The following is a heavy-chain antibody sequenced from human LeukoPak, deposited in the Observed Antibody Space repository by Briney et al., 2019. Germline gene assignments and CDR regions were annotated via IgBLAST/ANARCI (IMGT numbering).Heavy chain of an antibody. D-gene: IGHD3-22*01. J-gene: IGHJ2*01. Sequence: GGSLRLSCAASGFTVSSNYMTWVRQAPGKGLEWVSIIYSGGITFYADSVKGRFTISRDNSKNTVYLQMHSLRAEDTAVYYCARADRYDKNGHRSLYWYFDLWGRGTLVTVSS. V-gene: IGHV3-53*01. CDR1: GFTVSSNY. CDR3: ARADRYDKNGHRSLYWYFDL. CDR2: IYSGGIT.